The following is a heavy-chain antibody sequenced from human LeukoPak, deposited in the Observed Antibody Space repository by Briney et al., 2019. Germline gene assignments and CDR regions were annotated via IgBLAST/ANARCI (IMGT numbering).Heavy chain of an antibody. Sequence: SETLSLTCAVSGVSFNDYYWSWVRQTPGKGLEWIGEIDHSGYTNDSPSLKSRVTLSIDTSRKQFSLNLRSVTVADTGIYYCRRITPGHDYWGRGPLFTASS. J-gene: IGHJ4*02. V-gene: IGHV4-34*01. CDR1: GVSFNDYY. D-gene: IGHD4-23*01. CDR2: IDHSGYT. CDR3: RRITPGHDY.